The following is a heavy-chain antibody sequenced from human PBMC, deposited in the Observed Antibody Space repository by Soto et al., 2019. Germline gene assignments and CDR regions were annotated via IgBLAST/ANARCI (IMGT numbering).Heavy chain of an antibody. D-gene: IGHD6-19*01. CDR3: ASRGYSSGWGYFQH. J-gene: IGHJ1*01. V-gene: IGHV1-8*01. CDR2: MNPNSGNT. Sequence: QVQLVQSGAEVKKPGASVKVSCKASGYTFTSYDINWVRQATGQGLEWMGWMNPNSGNTGYAQKFQGRVTMTRNTSISTAYMELSSLRSEATAVYYCASRGYSSGWGYFQHWGQGTLVTVSS. CDR1: GYTFTSYD.